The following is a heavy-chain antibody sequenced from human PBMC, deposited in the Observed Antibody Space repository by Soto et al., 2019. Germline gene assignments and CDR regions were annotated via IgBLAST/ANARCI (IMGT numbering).Heavy chain of an antibody. J-gene: IGHJ4*02. CDR3: AKENVTSTPLLEF. D-gene: IGHD4-17*01. V-gene: IGHV3-23*01. Sequence: DVHLLESGGDLVQPGGSLRLSCGASGFTFSSFAMSWVRQAPGKGLEWVSSIRGNGAGIYYADSVKGRFTASRDNSRNTLSLQMDSRRGVDTAVYYCAKENVTSTPLLEFWGRGTLVTVSS. CDR2: IRGNGAGI. CDR1: GFTFSSFA.